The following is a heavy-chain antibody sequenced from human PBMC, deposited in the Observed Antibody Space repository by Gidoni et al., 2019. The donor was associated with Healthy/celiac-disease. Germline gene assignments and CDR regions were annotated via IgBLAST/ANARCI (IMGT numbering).Heavy chain of an antibody. V-gene: IGHV4-31*03. CDR2: IYYSGST. CDR1: GGSISRGGYY. Sequence: QVQLQESGPGLVKPSQPLSLTCTVSGGSISRGGYYWSWIRQHPGKGLEWIGYIYYSGSTYYNPSLKSRVTISVDTSKNQFSLKLSSVTAADTAVYYCARDRYYYDSSPVGYGMDVWGQGTTVTVSS. D-gene: IGHD3-22*01. J-gene: IGHJ6*02. CDR3: ARDRYYYDSSPVGYGMDV.